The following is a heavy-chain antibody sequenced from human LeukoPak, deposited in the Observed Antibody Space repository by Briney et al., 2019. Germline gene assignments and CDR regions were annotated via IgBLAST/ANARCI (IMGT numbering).Heavy chain of an antibody. CDR1: GFTFSSYI. D-gene: IGHD3-9*01. CDR2: ISSSSSYI. Sequence: GGSLRLSCAASGFTFSSYIMNWVRQAPGKGLEWVSSISSSSSYIYYADSVKGRFTISRDNAKNSLYLQMNSLRAEDTAVYYCASLETYYDILTGYHNWFDPWGQGTLVTVSS. J-gene: IGHJ5*02. CDR3: ASLETYYDILTGYHNWFDP. V-gene: IGHV3-21*01.